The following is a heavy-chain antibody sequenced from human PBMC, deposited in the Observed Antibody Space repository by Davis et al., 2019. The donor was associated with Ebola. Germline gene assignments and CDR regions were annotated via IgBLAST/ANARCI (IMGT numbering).Heavy chain of an antibody. D-gene: IGHD6-13*01. Sequence: GESLKISCAASGFTFSKYAMNWVRQAPGKGLEWVSAISGSGSNTYYADSVKGRFTISRDNTRNSLYLQMNSLRAEDTAIYYCVRDITAPGDFLYFDLWGQGTPVTVSS. CDR3: VRDITAPGDFLYFDL. CDR2: ISGSGSNT. V-gene: IGHV3-23*01. J-gene: IGHJ4*02. CDR1: GFTFSKYA.